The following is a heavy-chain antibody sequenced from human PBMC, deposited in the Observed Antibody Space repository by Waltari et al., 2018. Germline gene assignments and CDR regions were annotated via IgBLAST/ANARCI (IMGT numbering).Heavy chain of an antibody. J-gene: IGHJ4*02. V-gene: IGHV1-2*06. CDR1: GYTFTGYY. CDR2: INPNSGGT. CDR3: ARSQTKSPIAVAGTWDY. Sequence: QVQLVQSGAEVKKPGASVKVSCKASGYTFTGYYMHWVRQAPGQGLEWMGRINPNSGGTNEAQKFQGRVTRNRDTSISTAYMELGRLRSDDTAGYYCARSQTKSPIAVAGTWDYWGQGTLVTVSA. D-gene: IGHD6-19*01.